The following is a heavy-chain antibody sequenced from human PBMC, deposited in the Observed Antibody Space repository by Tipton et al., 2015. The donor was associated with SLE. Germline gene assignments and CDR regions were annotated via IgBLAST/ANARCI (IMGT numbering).Heavy chain of an antibody. Sequence: GLVKPSQTLSLTCAISGDSVSSNSAAWNWIRQSPSTGLEWLGRTYFKSKWYNDYADSVKSRITINPDTSKNQFSLKLSSVTAADTAVYYCARGYCTGDVCYNDYWGQGTLVTVSS. CDR3: ARGYCTGDVCYNDY. J-gene: IGHJ4*02. D-gene: IGHD2-8*02. CDR1: GDSVSSNSAA. V-gene: IGHV6-1*01. CDR2: TYFKSKWYN.